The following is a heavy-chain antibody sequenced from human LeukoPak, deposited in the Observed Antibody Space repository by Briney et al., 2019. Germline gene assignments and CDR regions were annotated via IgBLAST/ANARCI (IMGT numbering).Heavy chain of an antibody. V-gene: IGHV4-30-4*08. CDR1: GGSISSGDYY. CDR2: IYYSGST. D-gene: IGHD6-25*01. J-gene: IGHJ4*02. CDR3: AARRSSSAAGPYFAY. Sequence: SETLSLTCTVSGGSISSGDYYWSWIREPPGKGLEGVGYIYYSGSTYYHPSLKSRVTISVDTSKNQFSLKLSSVTAADTAVYYCAARRSSSAAGPYFAYSGQGTLVTVSS.